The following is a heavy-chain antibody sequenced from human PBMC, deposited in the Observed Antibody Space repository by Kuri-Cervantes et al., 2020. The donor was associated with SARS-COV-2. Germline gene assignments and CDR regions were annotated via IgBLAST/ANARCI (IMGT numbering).Heavy chain of an antibody. J-gene: IGHJ3*02. CDR2: ITPFNGNT. CDR1: GVSFDYRF. Sequence: SVKVSCKASGVSFDYRFLHWVREAPGQALEWMGWITPFNGNTNYAQRFQDRVTITRDRSMSTAYMELSSLRFEDTAMYYCARSGPGAISREDGAFDIWGQGTMVTVSS. D-gene: IGHD5-24*01. V-gene: IGHV1-45*02. CDR3: ARSGPGAISREDGAFDI.